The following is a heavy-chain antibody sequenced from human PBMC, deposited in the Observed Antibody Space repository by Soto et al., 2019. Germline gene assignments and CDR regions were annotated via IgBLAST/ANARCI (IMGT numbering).Heavy chain of an antibody. V-gene: IGHV3-33*01. CDR3: ARGGVSARPDI. CDR1: GFTFSHYA. CDR2: IWYDGSNK. Sequence: QVQLVESGGGVVQPGRSLRLSCAASGFTFSHYAMHWVRQTPGKGLEWVAIIWYDGSNKYYTDSVKGRITISRDNSKKTVYLQMTSLRVEDTAVYYCARGGVSARPDIWGQGTLVTVSS. J-gene: IGHJ1*01. D-gene: IGHD6-6*01.